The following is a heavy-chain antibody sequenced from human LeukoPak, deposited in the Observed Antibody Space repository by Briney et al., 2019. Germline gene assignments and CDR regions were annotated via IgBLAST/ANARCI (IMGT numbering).Heavy chain of an antibody. Sequence: SETPSLTCTVSGGSISSGGYHWSWIRQHPGKGLEWIGYIYDSGSTYYNPSLKSRGSISVDTSKNQFSLKLSSVTAADTAVYYCARGYYDGSGYYSPPDTWGQGGLGSVSS. D-gene: IGHD3-22*01. J-gene: IGHJ4*02. CDR3: ARGYYDGSGYYSPPDT. CDR1: GGSISSGGYH. V-gene: IGHV4-31*03. CDR2: IYDSGST.